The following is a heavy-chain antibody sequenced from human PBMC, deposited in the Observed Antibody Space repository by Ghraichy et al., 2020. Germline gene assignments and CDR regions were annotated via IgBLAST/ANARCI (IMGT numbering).Heavy chain of an antibody. D-gene: IGHD6-25*01. CDR1: GYSFTSYW. Sequence: GESLNISCKGSGYSFTSYWIGWVRQMPGKGLEWMGIIYPGDSDTRYSPSFQGQVTISADKSISTAYLQWSSLKASDTAMYYCARPQSGRLYYYGMDVWGQGTTVTVSS. V-gene: IGHV5-51*01. CDR2: IYPGDSDT. CDR3: ARPQSGRLYYYGMDV. J-gene: IGHJ6*02.